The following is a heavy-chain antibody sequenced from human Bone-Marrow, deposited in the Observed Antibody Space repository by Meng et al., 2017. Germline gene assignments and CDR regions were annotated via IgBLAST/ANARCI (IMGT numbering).Heavy chain of an antibody. Sequence: GESLKISCSASGFTFGDHAMSWFRQAPGKGLEWVGFIRSETYGGTTEYAASVKGRFTISRDDSKSIAYLRMNSLKTEDTAVYYCTTDVEGSCSSTSCYAVDYWGQGTLVTVSS. J-gene: IGHJ4*02. CDR3: TTDVEGSCSSTSCYAVDY. D-gene: IGHD2-2*01. V-gene: IGHV3-49*03. CDR1: GFTFGDHA. CDR2: IRSETYGGTT.